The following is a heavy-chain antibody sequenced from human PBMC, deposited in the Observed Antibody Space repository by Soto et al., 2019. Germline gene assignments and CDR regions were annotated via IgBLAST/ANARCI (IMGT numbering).Heavy chain of an antibody. CDR3: ASWSDGDYGRVDY. CDR2: ISYDGSNK. J-gene: IGHJ4*02. Sequence: QVQLVESGGGVVQPGRSLRLSCAASGFTFSSYAMHWVRQAPGKGLEWVAVISYDGSNKYYADSVKGRFTISRDNSKNTLYLQMNSLRAEDTAVYYCASWSDGDYGRVDYWGQGTLVTVSS. CDR1: GFTFSSYA. D-gene: IGHD4-17*01. V-gene: IGHV3-30-3*01.